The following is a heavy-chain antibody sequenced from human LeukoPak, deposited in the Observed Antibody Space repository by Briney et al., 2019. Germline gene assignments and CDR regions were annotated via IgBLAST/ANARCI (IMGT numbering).Heavy chain of an antibody. D-gene: IGHD3-16*02. CDR1: GGSFSGYY. V-gene: IGHV4-34*01. Sequence: SETLSFTCAVYGGSFSGYYWSWIRRPPGKGLEWIGEINHSGSTNYNPSLKSRVTISVDTSKNQFSLKLSSVTAADTAVYYCARRGIMITFGGVIVYNWFDPWGQGTLVTVSS. CDR2: INHSGST. J-gene: IGHJ5*02. CDR3: ARRGIMITFGGVIVYNWFDP.